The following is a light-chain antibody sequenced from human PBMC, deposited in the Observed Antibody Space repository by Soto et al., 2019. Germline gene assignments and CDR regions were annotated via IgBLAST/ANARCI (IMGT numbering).Light chain of an antibody. J-gene: IGLJ3*02. CDR3: SSFASRNTWV. CDR1: RSDVGAYNY. CDR2: EVT. Sequence: QSALTQPPSASGSPGQSVTISCTGTRSDVGAYNYVSWYQQHAGKAPKLVIYEVTKRPSGVPDRFSGSKSANTASLTVSGLQSEDEADYYCSSFASRNTWVFGGGTKLTVL. V-gene: IGLV2-8*01.